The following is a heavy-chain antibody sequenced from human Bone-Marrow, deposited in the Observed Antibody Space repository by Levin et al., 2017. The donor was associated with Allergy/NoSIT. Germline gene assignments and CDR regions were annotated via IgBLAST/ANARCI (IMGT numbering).Heavy chain of an antibody. CDR2: ISGSGGST. D-gene: IGHD2-2*01. J-gene: IGHJ5*02. CDR1: GFTFSSYA. Sequence: GGSLRLSCAASGFTFSSYAMSWVRQAPGKGLEWVSAISGSGGSTYYADSVKGRFTISRDNSKNTLYLQMNSLRAEDTAVYYCAKGSEEDYETERSVVPAAMPINWFDPWGQGTLVTVSS. CDR3: AKGSEEDYETERSVVPAAMPINWFDP. V-gene: IGHV3-23*01.